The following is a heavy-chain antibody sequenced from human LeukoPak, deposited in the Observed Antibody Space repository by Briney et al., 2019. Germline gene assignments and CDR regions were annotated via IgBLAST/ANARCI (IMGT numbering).Heavy chain of an antibody. CDR3: ARDGVAEGIYFDC. J-gene: IGHJ4*02. CDR1: GFTFDDYA. V-gene: IGHV3-9*01. CDR2: ISWNSGSI. Sequence: GRSLRLSCAASGFTFDDYAMHWVRQAPGKGLEWVSGISWNSGSIGYADSVKGRFTISRDNAKNSLYLQMNSLRGEDTAVYYCARDGVAEGIYFDCWGQGNLVTVSS.